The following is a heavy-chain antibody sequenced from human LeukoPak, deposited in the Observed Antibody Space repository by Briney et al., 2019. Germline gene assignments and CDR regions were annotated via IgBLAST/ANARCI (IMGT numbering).Heavy chain of an antibody. CDR3: AKARSINWKEGAFDI. Sequence: GGSLRLSCAASGFTFSSYAMSWVRQAPGKGLEWVSAISGSGGSTYYADSVKGRFTISRDNSKNTLYPQMNSLRAEDTAVYYCAKARSINWKEGAFDIWGQGTMVTVSS. V-gene: IGHV3-23*01. CDR2: ISGSGGST. D-gene: IGHD1-20*01. CDR1: GFTFSSYA. J-gene: IGHJ3*02.